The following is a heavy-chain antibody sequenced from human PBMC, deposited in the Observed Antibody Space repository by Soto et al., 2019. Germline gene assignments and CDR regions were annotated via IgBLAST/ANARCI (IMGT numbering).Heavy chain of an antibody. J-gene: IGHJ4*02. CDR3: AKSPRGEMATD. CDR1: GYTFINYH. D-gene: IGHD5-12*01. V-gene: IGHV1-18*01. Sequence: QFQLVQSGGEVKKPGASVTVSCKASGYTFINYHITWVRQAPGQGLEWMAWINTYNGMTDYAKKFQGRVTMTRDTSTSTAYMELRNLGTDETAVDFCAKSPRGEMATDWGQGTLVTVSS. CDR2: INTYNGMT.